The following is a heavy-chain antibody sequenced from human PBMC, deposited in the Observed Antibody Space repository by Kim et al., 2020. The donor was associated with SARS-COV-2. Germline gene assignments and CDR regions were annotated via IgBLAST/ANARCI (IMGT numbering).Heavy chain of an antibody. D-gene: IGHD6-19*01. V-gene: IGHV4-39*07. Sequence: SETLSLTCTVSGGSISSSSYYWGWIRQPPGKGLEWIGSIYYSGSTYYNPSLKSRVTISVDTSKNQFSLKLSSVTAADTAVYYCARDGGAGSGWYYYYGM. J-gene: IGHJ6*01. CDR1: GGSISSSSYY. CDR2: IYYSGST. CDR3: ARDGGAGSGWYYYYGM.